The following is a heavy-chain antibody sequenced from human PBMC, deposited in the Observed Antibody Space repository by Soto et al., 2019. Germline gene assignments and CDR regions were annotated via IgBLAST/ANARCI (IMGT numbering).Heavy chain of an antibody. CDR3: ANFAYSSSSSLDY. J-gene: IGHJ4*02. CDR1: GFTFSSYG. V-gene: IGHV3-30*18. Sequence: GGSLRLSCAASGFTFSSYGMHWVRQAPGKGLEWVAVISYDGSNKYYADSVKGRLTISRDNSKNTLYLQMNSLRAEDTAVYYCANFAYSSSSSLDYWGQGTLVTVSS. D-gene: IGHD6-6*01. CDR2: ISYDGSNK.